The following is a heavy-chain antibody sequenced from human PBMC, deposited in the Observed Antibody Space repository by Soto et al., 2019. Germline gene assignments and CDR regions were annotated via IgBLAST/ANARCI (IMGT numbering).Heavy chain of an antibody. V-gene: IGHV3-49*03. D-gene: IGHD5-12*01. CDR2: IRSKAYGGTT. J-gene: IGHJ6*02. CDR1: GFTFGDYA. CDR3: TRAGYSGYDTYGFFYYYYGMDV. Sequence: QPGGSLRLSCTASGFTFGDYAMSWFRQAPGRGLEWVGFIRSKAYGGTTEYAASVKGRFTISRDDSKSIAYLQMNSLKTEDTAVYYCTRAGYSGYDTYGFFYYYYGMDVWGQGTTVTVSS.